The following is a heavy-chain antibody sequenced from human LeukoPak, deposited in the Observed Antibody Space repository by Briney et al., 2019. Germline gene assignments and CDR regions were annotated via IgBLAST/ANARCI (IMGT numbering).Heavy chain of an antibody. Sequence: GGSLRLSCAASGFTFSTYEMNWVRQAPGKGLEWVSYISSSGSTIYYADSVKGRFTISRDNAKNSLYLQMNSLRAEDTAGYYCARAANYYDSSGYQYYFDYWGQGTLVTVSS. J-gene: IGHJ4*02. D-gene: IGHD3-22*01. CDR1: GFTFSTYE. V-gene: IGHV3-48*03. CDR3: ARAANYYDSSGYQYYFDY. CDR2: ISSSGSTI.